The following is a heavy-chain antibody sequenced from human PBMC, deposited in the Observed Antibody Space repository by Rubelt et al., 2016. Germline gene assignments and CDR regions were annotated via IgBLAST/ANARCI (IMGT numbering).Heavy chain of an antibody. V-gene: IGHV1-46*01. CDR3: ARTRYMAARSPLLYY. J-gene: IGHJ4*02. CDR2: INPSGGST. D-gene: IGHD6-6*01. Sequence: VKKPGASVKVSCKASGYTFTSYYMHWVRQAPGQGLEWMGIINPSGGSTSYAQKFQGRVTMTRDTSTSTVYMELSSLRSEDTAVYYCARTRYMAARSPLLYYWGQGTLVTVSS. CDR1: GYTFTSYY.